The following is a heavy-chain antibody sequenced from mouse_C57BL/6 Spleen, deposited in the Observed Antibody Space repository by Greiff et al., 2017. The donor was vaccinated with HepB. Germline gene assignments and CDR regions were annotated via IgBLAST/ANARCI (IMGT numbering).Heavy chain of an antibody. CDR1: GFTFSDYG. CDR2: ISSGSSTI. J-gene: IGHJ4*01. Sequence: EVKLVESGGGLVKPGGSLKLSCAASGFTFSDYGMHWVRQAPEKGLEWVAYISSGSSTIYYADTVKGRFTISRDNAKNTLFLPMTSLRSEDTAMYYCARTFHYAMDYWGQGTSVTVSS. CDR3: ARTFHYAMDY. V-gene: IGHV5-17*01.